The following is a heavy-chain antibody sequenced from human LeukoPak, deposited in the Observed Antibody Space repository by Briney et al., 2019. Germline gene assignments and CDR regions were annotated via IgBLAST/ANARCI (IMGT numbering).Heavy chain of an antibody. Sequence: SETLSLTCTVSGGSISSYYWSWIRQPPGKGLEWIGYIYYSGSTNYNPSLKSPVTISVDTSKNQFSLKLSSVTAADTAVYYCARDPRCSGGSCYAADAFDIWGQGTMVTVSS. V-gene: IGHV4-59*01. J-gene: IGHJ3*02. CDR2: IYYSGST. CDR3: ARDPRCSGGSCYAADAFDI. D-gene: IGHD2-15*01. CDR1: GGSISSYY.